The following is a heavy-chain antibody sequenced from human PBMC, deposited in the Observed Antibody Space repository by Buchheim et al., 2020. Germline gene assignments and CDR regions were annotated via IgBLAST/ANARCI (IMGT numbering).Heavy chain of an antibody. CDR2: ISSSSSYT. Sequence: QVQLVESGGGLVKPGGSLRLSCAASGFTFSDYYMSWIRQAPGKGLEWVSYISSSSSYTNYADSVKGRFTISRDKAKNSLYLQMNSLRAEDTAVYYCAKTARPGSYYYMDVWGKGTT. CDR1: GFTFSDYY. J-gene: IGHJ6*03. D-gene: IGHD6-6*01. V-gene: IGHV3-11*05. CDR3: AKTARPGSYYYMDV.